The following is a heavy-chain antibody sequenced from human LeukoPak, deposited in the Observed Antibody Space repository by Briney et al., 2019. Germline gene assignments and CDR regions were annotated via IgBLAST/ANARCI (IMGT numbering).Heavy chain of an antibody. CDR1: GGSINSSPYY. V-gene: IGHV4-34*01. CDR2: INHSGST. D-gene: IGHD1-20*01. J-gene: IGHJ5*02. CDR3: ASNWNDGPNWFDP. Sequence: SETLSLTCAVSGGSINSSPYYWGWIRQPPGKGLEWIGEINHSGSTNYNPSLKSRVTISVDTSKNQFSLKLSSVTAADTAVYYCASNWNDGPNWFDPWGQGTLVTVSS.